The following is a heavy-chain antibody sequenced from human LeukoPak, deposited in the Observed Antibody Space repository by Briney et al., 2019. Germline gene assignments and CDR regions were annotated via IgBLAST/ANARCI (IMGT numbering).Heavy chain of an antibody. Sequence: PGGSLRLSCAASGFTFSGSAMHWVRQASGKGLEWVGRIRSKANSYATAYATSMKGRFTISRDNSKNTLYLQMNSLRAEDTAVYYCAKRGVTRTYYFDWWGQGTLVTVSS. J-gene: IGHJ4*02. V-gene: IGHV3-73*01. CDR1: GFTFSGSA. CDR2: IRSKANSYAT. CDR3: AKRGVTRTYYFDW. D-gene: IGHD1-1*01.